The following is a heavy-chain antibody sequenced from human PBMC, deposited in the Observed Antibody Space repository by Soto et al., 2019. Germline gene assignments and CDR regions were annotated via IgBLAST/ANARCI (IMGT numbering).Heavy chain of an antibody. V-gene: IGHV4-31*11. J-gene: IGHJ5*02. Sequence: SETLSLTCAVSGYSITAGGYYWSWIRHHPGKGLEWIGSFYSSGSIIYNPSLRSRVSISGDTSSNQFSMSLTSVTAADTARYYCARMYSSGSGWFHPWGQGTLVTVSS. CDR3: ARMYSSGSGWFHP. CDR2: FYSSGSI. D-gene: IGHD6-19*01. CDR1: GYSITAGGYY.